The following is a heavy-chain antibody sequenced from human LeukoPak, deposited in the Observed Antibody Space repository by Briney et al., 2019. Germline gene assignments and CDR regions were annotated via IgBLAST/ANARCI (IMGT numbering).Heavy chain of an antibody. J-gene: IGHJ5*02. D-gene: IGHD1-1*01. CDR1: GGSISRSRYY. Sequence: SETLSLTCTVSGGSISRSRYYWGWIRQPPGKGLEWIGNAYYSGSTYYNPSLKSRLTISVDTSKNQFSLKLSSVTAADTAVYYCARGGTGTPRINWFDPWGQGTLVTVSS. CDR2: AYYSGST. CDR3: ARGGTGTPRINWFDP. V-gene: IGHV4-39*07.